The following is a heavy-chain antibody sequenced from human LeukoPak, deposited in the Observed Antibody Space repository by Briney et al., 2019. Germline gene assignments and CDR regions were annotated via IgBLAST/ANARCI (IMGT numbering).Heavy chain of an antibody. CDR3: ARNYYDSSGPTDP. J-gene: IGHJ5*02. D-gene: IGHD3-22*01. CDR2: IYYIGST. V-gene: IGHV4-59*01. CDR1: GGSISSYY. Sequence: SETLSLTCTVSGGSISSYYWSWIRQPPGEGLGWIGYIYYIGSTNYNPSLKSRVTISVDTSKNQFSLKLSSVTAADTAVYYCARNYYDSSGPTDPWGQGTLVTVSS.